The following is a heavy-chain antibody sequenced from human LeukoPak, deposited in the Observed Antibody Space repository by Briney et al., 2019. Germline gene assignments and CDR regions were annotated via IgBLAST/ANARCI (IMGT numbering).Heavy chain of an antibody. Sequence: PSETLSLTCTVSGGSISSGGYYWSWIRQHPGKGLEWIGYIYHSGSTYYNPSLKSRVTISVDTSKNQFSLKLSSVTAADTAVYYCARGSYTYGSGSSWFDPWGQGTLVTVSS. CDR2: IYHSGST. CDR3: ARGSYTYGSGSSWFDP. CDR1: GGSISSGGYY. D-gene: IGHD3-10*01. J-gene: IGHJ5*02. V-gene: IGHV4-31*03.